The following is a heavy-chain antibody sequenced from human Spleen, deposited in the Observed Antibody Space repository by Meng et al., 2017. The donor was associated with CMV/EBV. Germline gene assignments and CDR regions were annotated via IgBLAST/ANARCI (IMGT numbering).Heavy chain of an antibody. V-gene: IGHV4-39*07. CDR1: GGSFIRSSNY. CDR2: ISYSGST. Sequence: SGPALVKTSVHLYLPCTVSGGSFIRSSNYWALFRQPPGYVLACFGTISYSGSTYYHPSLKSRVTISVDTSKNQFSLKLSSVTAADTAVYYCARDTALHDAFDIWGQGTMVTVAS. D-gene: IGHD4-17*01. CDR3: ARDTALHDAFDI. J-gene: IGHJ3*02.